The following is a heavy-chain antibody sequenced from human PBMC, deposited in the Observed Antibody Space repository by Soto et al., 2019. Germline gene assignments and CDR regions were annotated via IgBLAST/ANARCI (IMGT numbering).Heavy chain of an antibody. D-gene: IGHD1-7*01. CDR2: IIPVFRSI. V-gene: IGHV1-69*12. CDR1: GDTFSSYS. Sequence: VQLVQSGAEVKTPGSSVKVSCKASGDTFSSYSIAWVRQAPGQGLEWMGGIIPVFRSINYSQKFQGRVTFTADESTTTAYMELTSLRPQDTAVYFCARDDGWNYRYYDMEVWGQGTTVTVS. J-gene: IGHJ6*02. CDR3: ARDDGWNYRYYDMEV.